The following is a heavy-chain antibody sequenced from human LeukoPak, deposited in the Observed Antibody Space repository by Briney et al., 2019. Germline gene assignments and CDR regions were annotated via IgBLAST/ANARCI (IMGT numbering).Heavy chain of an antibody. V-gene: IGHV4-61*02. CDR2: IYTSGTT. J-gene: IGHJ6*03. CDR3: ARGRVSSSTWYSTYYYFFYMDF. D-gene: IGHD4-11*01. CDR1: GGSISSGSYY. Sequence: PSETLSLTCTVSGGSISSGSYYWYWIRQPAGKGLEGLGRIYTSGTTNYNPSLKSRVTISLDTSKNQFSLKLSSVTAADTAVYYWARGRVSSSTWYSTYYYFFYMDFWGKGTTVTVSS.